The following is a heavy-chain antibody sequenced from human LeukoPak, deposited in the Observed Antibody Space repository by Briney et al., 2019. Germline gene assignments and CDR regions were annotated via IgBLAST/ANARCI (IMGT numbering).Heavy chain of an antibody. CDR2: ISSSSSYI. CDR1: GFTFSSYS. D-gene: IGHD1-26*01. Sequence: GGSLRLSCAASGFTFSSYSMNWVRQAPGKGLEWVSSISSSSSYIYYADSVKGRFTISRDNAKKSVYLQMNSLRAEDTAVYYCARAYSERYGLGYYYMDVWGKGTTVTISS. CDR3: ARAYSERYGLGYYYMDV. V-gene: IGHV3-21*01. J-gene: IGHJ6*03.